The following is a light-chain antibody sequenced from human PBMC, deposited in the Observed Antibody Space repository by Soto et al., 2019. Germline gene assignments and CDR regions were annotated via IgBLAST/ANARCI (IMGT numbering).Light chain of an antibody. Sequence: EVVMTQSPATLSVSPGERATLSCRASQSVYSNLAWYQEKPVQAPRILIYGASTRATGIAARFSGSGSGTAFTLTISSLQSEDFAVYYCQQYNNWPITFGQGTRLEIK. J-gene: IGKJ5*01. V-gene: IGKV3-15*01. CDR1: QSVYSN. CDR2: GAS. CDR3: QQYNNWPIT.